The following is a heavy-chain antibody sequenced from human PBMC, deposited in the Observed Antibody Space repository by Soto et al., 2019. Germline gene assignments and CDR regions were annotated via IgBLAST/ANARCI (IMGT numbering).Heavy chain of an antibody. CDR2: INHNSGGT. Sequence: QVQLVQSGAEVKKPGASVKVSCKASGYTFTGYYMHWVRQAPGQGLEWMGWINHNSGGTNYAQKFQGRVTMTRDTSISTAYMELSRLRSDDTAVYYCARSYYYDSSGYYTSYYYYYGMDVWGQGTTVTVSS. V-gene: IGHV1-2*02. CDR3: ARSYYYDSSGYYTSYYYYYGMDV. J-gene: IGHJ6*02. D-gene: IGHD3-22*01. CDR1: GYTFTGYY.